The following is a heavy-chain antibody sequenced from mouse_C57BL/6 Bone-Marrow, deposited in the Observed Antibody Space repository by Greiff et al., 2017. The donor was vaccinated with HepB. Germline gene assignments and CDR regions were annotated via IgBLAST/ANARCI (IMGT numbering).Heavy chain of an antibody. CDR2: IDPETGGT. V-gene: IGHV1-15*01. Sequence: VKLQESGAELVRPGASVTLSCKASGYTFTDYEMHWVKQTPVHGLKWIGAIDPETGGTAYNQKFKGKAILTADKSSSTAYMELRSLTSEDSAVYYCTSQNWDWYYFDYWGQGTTLTVSS. J-gene: IGHJ2*01. CDR1: GYTFTDYE. CDR3: TSQNWDWYYFDY. D-gene: IGHD4-1*01.